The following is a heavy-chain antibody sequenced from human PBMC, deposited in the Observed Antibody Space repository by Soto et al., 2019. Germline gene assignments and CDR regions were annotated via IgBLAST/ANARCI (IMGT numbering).Heavy chain of an antibody. J-gene: IGHJ4*02. V-gene: IGHV1-2*06. D-gene: IGHD1-26*01. CDR3: GRIPAPGSPTTTFY. Sequence: QVQLVQSGTEVRKPGASVKVSCKTSGYIFTDFFVHWIRQAPGQGLEWLGRVNPKDGDTEYAQKFLGRVSMTSDTSTNTVYMEMTRLTPNDTAVYYCGRIPAPGSPTTTFYWGQGSLV. CDR2: VNPKDGDT. CDR1: GYIFTDFF.